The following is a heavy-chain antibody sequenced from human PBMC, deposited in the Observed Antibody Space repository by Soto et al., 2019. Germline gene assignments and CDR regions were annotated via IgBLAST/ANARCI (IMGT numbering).Heavy chain of an antibody. J-gene: IGHJ6*03. D-gene: IGHD3-3*01. CDR1: GGSISSGGYY. V-gene: IGHV4-31*03. CDR2: IYYSGST. Sequence: SETLSLTCTVSGGSISSGGYYWSWIRQHPGKGLEWIGYIYYSGSTYYNPSLKSRVTISVDTSKNQFSLKLSSVTAADTAVYYCARGGGAIFGVVSYYYYYMDVWGKGTTVTVSS. CDR3: ARGGGAIFGVVSYYYYYMDV.